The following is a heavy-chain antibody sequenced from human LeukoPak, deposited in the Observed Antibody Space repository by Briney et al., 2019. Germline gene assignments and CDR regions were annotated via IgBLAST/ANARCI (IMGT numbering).Heavy chain of an antibody. V-gene: IGHV3-7*01. J-gene: IGHJ4*02. CDR3: AKESLWFGELFYFDY. CDR2: IKQDGSEK. CDR1: GFTFSSYW. D-gene: IGHD3-10*01. Sequence: GGSLRLSCAASGFTFSSYWMSWVRQAPGKGLEWVANIKQDGSEKYYVDSVKGRFTISRDNSKNTLYLQMNSLRAEDTAVYYCAKESLWFGELFYFDYWGQGTLVTVSS.